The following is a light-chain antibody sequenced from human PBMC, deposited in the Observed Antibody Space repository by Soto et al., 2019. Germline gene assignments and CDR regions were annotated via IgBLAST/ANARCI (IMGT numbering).Light chain of an antibody. CDR3: QQYNSYPIT. V-gene: IGKV1-5*03. Sequence: DIQMTQSPSTLSGSVGDRFTITFRASQTISSWLAWYQQKPGKAPKLLIYKASTLKSGVPSRFSGSGSGTEFALTISGLQPDDFASYYCQQYNSYPITFGQGTRLEIK. J-gene: IGKJ5*01. CDR1: QTISSW. CDR2: KAS.